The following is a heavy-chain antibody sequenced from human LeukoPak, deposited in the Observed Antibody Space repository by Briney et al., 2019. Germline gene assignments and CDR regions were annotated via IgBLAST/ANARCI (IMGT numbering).Heavy chain of an antibody. D-gene: IGHD5-12*01. V-gene: IGHV4-38-2*01. CDR3: ARGGIGGSGYDIIDY. Sequence: PSEALSLTCAVPGYSISSGYYWGWIRQPPGKGLEWIGSIYHSGSTYYNPSLKSRVTISVDTSKNQFSLKLSSVTAADTAVYYCARGGIGGSGYDIIDYWGQGTLVPVSS. CDR2: IYHSGST. CDR1: GYSISSGYY. J-gene: IGHJ4*02.